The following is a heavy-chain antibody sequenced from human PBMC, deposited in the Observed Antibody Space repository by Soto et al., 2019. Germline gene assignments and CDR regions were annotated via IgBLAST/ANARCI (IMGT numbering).Heavy chain of an antibody. D-gene: IGHD1-26*01. CDR2: IYYSGST. V-gene: IGHV4-59*01. Sequence: QVQLQESGPGLVKPSETLSLTCTVSGGSISSYYWSWIRQPRGKGLEWIGYIYYSGSTNYNPAPKGRVTISVDTAKDQVSLKLSSVTAAGTAGYYCAGGIVQFAHWGQGTLVTVSS. CDR1: GGSISSYY. J-gene: IGHJ4*02. CDR3: AGGIVQFAH.